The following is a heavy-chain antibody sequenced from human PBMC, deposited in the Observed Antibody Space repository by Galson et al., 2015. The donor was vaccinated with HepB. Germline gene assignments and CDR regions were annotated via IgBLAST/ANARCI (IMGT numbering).Heavy chain of an antibody. V-gene: IGHV3-33*01. CDR1: GFTFSSYG. CDR2: IWYDGSNK. J-gene: IGHJ3*02. D-gene: IGHD1-26*01. Sequence: SLRLSCAASGFTFSSYGMHWVRQAPGKGLEWVAVIWYDGSNKYYADSVKGRFTISRDNSKNTLYLQMNSLRAEDTAVYYCAREGGSRPVIAFDIWGQGTMVTVSS. CDR3: AREGGSRPVIAFDI.